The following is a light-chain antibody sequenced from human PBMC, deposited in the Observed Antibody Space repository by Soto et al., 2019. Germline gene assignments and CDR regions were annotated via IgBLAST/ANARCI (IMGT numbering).Light chain of an antibody. Sequence: DIQMTQSQSSLSASVGDRVTIPCRASQAITNFLAWYQQKPGTVPKLLIYAASTLQSGVPSRFSGSGFGTDFTLNISRQQHEDVATYYCQKYSSPPFTFGPGTKVDIK. V-gene: IGKV1-27*01. CDR3: QKYSSPPFT. CDR2: AAS. J-gene: IGKJ3*01. CDR1: QAITNF.